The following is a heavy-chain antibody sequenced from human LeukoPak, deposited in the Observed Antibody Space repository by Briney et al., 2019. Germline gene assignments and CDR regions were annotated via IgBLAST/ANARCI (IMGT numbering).Heavy chain of an antibody. CDR1: GFTFSSYE. J-gene: IGHJ5*02. CDR2: ISSSGSTI. V-gene: IGHV3-48*03. D-gene: IGHD6-6*01. Sequence: GGSLRLSCAASGFTFSSYEMNWVRQAPGKGLEWVSYISSSGSTIYYADSVKGRFTISRDNAKNSLYLQMNSLRAEDTAVYYCARVKAIARVFWFDPWGQGTLVTVSS. CDR3: ARVKAIARVFWFDP.